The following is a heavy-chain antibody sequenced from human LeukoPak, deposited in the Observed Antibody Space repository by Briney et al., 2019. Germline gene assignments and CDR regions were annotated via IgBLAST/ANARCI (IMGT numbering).Heavy chain of an antibody. J-gene: IGHJ3*02. CDR3: ARGINYYDSSGPNAFDI. D-gene: IGHD3-22*01. CDR1: GXSFTSYC. Sequence: GESLKISFKGSGXSFTSYCISWVRQMPGKGLEWMGRIDPSDSYTNYSPSFQGHVTISADKSISTAYLQWSSLKASDTAMYYCARGINYYDSSGPNAFDIWGQGTMVTVSS. V-gene: IGHV5-10-1*01. CDR2: IDPSDSYT.